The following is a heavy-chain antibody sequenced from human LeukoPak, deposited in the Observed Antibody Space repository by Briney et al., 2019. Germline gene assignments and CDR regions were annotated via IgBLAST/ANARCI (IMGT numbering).Heavy chain of an antibody. Sequence: PGGSLRPSCAASGFTFSSYAMSWVRQAPGKGLEWVSAISGSGGSTYYADSVKGRFTISRDNSKNTLYLQMNSLRAEDTAVYYCAKDRDSGYYLNYFDYWGQGTLVTVSS. CDR3: AKDRDSGYYLNYFDY. J-gene: IGHJ4*02. CDR1: GFTFSSYA. D-gene: IGHD3-22*01. V-gene: IGHV3-23*01. CDR2: ISGSGGST.